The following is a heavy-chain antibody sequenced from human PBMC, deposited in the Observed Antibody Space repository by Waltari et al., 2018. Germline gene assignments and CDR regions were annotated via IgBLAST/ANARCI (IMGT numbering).Heavy chain of an antibody. V-gene: IGHV4-31*03. D-gene: IGHD2-2*01. J-gene: IGHJ5*02. CDR1: GGSINSGGYY. CDR2: IYHSGST. CDR3: ARSYQLPPNWFDP. Sequence: HVQLQESGPGLVKPSQTLSLTCTVSGGSINSGGYYWSWIRQHPGKGLEWIGHIYHSGSTYYNPSLKSRVTISVDTSKNQFSLKLSSVTAADTAVYYCARSYQLPPNWFDPWGQGTLVTVSS.